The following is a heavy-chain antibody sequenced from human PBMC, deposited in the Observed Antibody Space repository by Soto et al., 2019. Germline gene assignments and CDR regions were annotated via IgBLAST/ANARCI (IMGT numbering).Heavy chain of an antibody. D-gene: IGHD6-13*01. CDR3: ARGIAATGPYFDY. Sequence: GASVKVSCKASGYTFTGYYMHWVRQAPGQGLEWMGWINPNSGGTNYAQKFQGRVTMTRDTSISTAYMELNRLRSDDTAVYYCARGIAATGPYFDYWGQGTRVTVSS. V-gene: IGHV1-2*02. J-gene: IGHJ4*02. CDR2: INPNSGGT. CDR1: GYTFTGYY.